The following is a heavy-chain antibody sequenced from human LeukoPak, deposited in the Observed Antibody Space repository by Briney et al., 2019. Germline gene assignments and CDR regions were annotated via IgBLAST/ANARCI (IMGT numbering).Heavy chain of an antibody. CDR1: GFPFSSYA. J-gene: IGHJ4*02. CDR3: ATQERDY. V-gene: IGHV3-23*01. CDR2: INGSGGRT. Sequence: GGSLRLSCAASGFPFSSYAMSWVRQSPGKGLEWVSAINGSGGRTYYADSVKGRFTISRDNSKNTLYLQLNSLRAEDTAVYYCATQERDYWGQGTLVTVSS.